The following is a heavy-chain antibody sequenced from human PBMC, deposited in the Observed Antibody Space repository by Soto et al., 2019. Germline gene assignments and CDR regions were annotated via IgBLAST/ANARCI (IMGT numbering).Heavy chain of an antibody. CDR1: GYTFTSYA. Sequence: ASVKVSCKASGYTFTSYAMHWVRQAPGQRLEWMGWINAGNGNTKYSQKFQVRVTITRDTSASTAYMELSSLRSEDTAVYYCPSMVATTGYYYYYGMDVWGQGTTVTVSS. CDR3: PSMVATTGYYYYYGMDV. CDR2: INAGNGNT. D-gene: IGHD5-12*01. V-gene: IGHV1-3*01. J-gene: IGHJ6*02.